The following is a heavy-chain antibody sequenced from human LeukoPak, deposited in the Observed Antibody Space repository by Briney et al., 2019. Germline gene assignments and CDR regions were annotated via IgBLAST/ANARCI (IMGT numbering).Heavy chain of an antibody. CDR2: MSPNSGDT. V-gene: IGHV1-8*01. J-gene: IGHJ4*02. CDR3: ARESRPGSTSYFDY. CDR1: GYTFTSYD. D-gene: IGHD2-2*01. Sequence: ASVKVSCKASGYTFTSYDFNWVRQATGQRPEWMGWMSPNSGDTGYAQKFQDRVTMTRNTSISTAYMELGSLRSDDTAVYYCARESRPGSTSYFDYWGQGTLVTVSS.